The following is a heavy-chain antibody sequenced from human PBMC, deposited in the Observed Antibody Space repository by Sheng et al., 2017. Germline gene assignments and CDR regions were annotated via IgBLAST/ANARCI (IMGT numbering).Heavy chain of an antibody. CDR1: GFTFDDHG. J-gene: IGHJ6*02. CDR3: VKDLRTHFYGMDV. D-gene: IGHD3-3*02. Sequence: EVQLVESGGGLVKSGGSLRLSCATSGFTFDDHGMHWVRQGPGKGLEWVSFISWDGSATYYSESVKGRFTISRDNTKKSLHLQMNSLRREDTALYYCVKDLRTHFYGMDVWDQGP. V-gene: IGHV3-43D*04. CDR2: ISWDGSAT.